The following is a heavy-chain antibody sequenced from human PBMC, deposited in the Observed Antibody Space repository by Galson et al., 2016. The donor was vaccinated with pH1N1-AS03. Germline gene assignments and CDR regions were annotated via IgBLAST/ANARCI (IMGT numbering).Heavy chain of an antibody. V-gene: IGHV4-39*01. D-gene: IGHD5-18*01. J-gene: IGHJ6*03. CDR3: ARQGDTSMVTDYHYYQMDV. CDR1: DDSIRSSLYY. CDR2: MDHSGSS. Sequence: SETLSLTCIVADDSIRSSLYYWGWIRQSTGKGLEWIGSMDHSGSSYYNPSLQSRVTMSVDLSKRHFSLKLTSVTAVDTGVYYCARQGDTSMVTDYHYYQMDVWGKGTTVTVPS.